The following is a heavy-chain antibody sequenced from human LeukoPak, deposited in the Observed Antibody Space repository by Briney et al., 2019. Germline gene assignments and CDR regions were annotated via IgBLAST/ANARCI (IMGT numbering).Heavy chain of an antibody. J-gene: IGHJ5*02. CDR1: GYSFTSYW. CDR3: ARHYYGSGSYYHPLNWFDP. D-gene: IGHD3-10*01. CDR2: IYPGDSDT. Sequence: PGESLKISCKGSGYSFTSYWIGWVRQMPGKGLEWMGIIYPGDSDTRYSPSFQGQVTISADKSISTAYLQWSSLKASDTAMYYCARHYYGSGSYYHPLNWFDPWGQGALVTVSS. V-gene: IGHV5-51*01.